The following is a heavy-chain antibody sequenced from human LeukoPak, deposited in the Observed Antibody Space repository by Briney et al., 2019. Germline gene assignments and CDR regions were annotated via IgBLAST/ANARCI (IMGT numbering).Heavy chain of an antibody. J-gene: IGHJ6*02. V-gene: IGHV1-8*01. D-gene: IGHD5-12*01. Sequence: ASVKVSCQASGYTFTSYDINWVRQATGQGLECMGWMNPNSGNTGYAQKFQGRVTMTRNTSISTAYMELSSLRSEDTAVYYCARFEWLRFPYYYYGMDVWGQGTTVTVSS. CDR3: ARFEWLRFPYYYYGMDV. CDR1: GYTFTSYD. CDR2: MNPNSGNT.